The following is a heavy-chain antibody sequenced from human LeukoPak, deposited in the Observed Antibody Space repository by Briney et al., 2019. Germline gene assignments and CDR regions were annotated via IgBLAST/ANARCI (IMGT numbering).Heavy chain of an antibody. D-gene: IGHD6-13*01. J-gene: IGHJ4*02. V-gene: IGHV4-4*07. CDR1: GGSISSYY. Sequence: SETLSLTCTVSGGSISSYYWSWIRQPAGKGLEWVGRIDTSGSNNYNPSLKSRVSMSVDTSKTQFSLKLSSVTAADTAVYYCARDGSSWTPNNYFDYWGQGTLVTVSS. CDR3: ARDGSSWTPNNYFDY. CDR2: IDTSGSN.